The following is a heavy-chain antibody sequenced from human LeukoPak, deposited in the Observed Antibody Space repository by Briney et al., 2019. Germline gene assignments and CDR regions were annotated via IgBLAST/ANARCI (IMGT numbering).Heavy chain of an antibody. V-gene: IGHV3-9*01. J-gene: IGHJ4*02. CDR2: ISWNSGSI. Sequence: GRSLRLSCAASGFTFDDYAMHWVRQAPGKGLEWVSGISWNSGSIGYADSVKGRFTISRDNAKNSLYLQMNSLRAEDTAVYYCARDGIVVGYFDYWGQGTLVTVSS. CDR1: GFTFDDYA. D-gene: IGHD3-22*01. CDR3: ARDGIVVGYFDY.